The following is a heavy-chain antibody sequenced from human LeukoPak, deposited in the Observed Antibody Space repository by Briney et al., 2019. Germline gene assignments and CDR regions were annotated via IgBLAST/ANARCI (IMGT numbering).Heavy chain of an antibody. CDR3: ARFSQYYDSPTHYLDY. J-gene: IGHJ4*02. V-gene: IGHV4-34*01. CDR2: INHSGST. CDR1: GGSFSGYY. Sequence: SETLSLTCAVYGGSFSGYYWSWIRQPPGKGLEWIGEINHSGSTNYNPSLKSRATISVDTSKNQFSLRLSSVTAADTAVYYCARFSQYYDSPTHYLDYWGQGILVTVSS. D-gene: IGHD3-16*01.